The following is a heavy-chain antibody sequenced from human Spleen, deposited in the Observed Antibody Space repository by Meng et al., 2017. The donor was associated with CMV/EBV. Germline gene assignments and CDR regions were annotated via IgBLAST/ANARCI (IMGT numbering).Heavy chain of an antibody. CDR2: IYTSGST. CDR1: GGSISSYY. Sequence: QLEGAGAGRLRCSASLFTPSVVSGGSISSYYCSWIRQHAGEELEWIVRIYTSGSTNNNPSLKSRVTISVDTSKNQFSLKLSYVTAADTAVYYCASERGPVRGGFDTWGQGTLVTVSS. J-gene: IGHJ5*02. D-gene: IGHD3-10*01. V-gene: IGHV4-4*07. CDR3: ASERGPVRGGFDT.